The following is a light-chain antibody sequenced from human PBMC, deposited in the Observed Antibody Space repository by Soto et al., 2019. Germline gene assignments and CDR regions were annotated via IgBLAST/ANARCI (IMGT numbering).Light chain of an antibody. J-gene: IGLJ2*01. Sequence: QSALTQPASVSGSPGQSIAISCTGTGSDVGGYDYVSWYQQHPDKAPKVIIYDVSSRPSGVSDRFSGSKSGNTASLTISGLLAEDEADYYCSSYTTSDTEVFGGGTKLTVL. CDR2: DVS. CDR1: GSDVGGYDY. V-gene: IGLV2-14*03. CDR3: SSYTTSDTEV.